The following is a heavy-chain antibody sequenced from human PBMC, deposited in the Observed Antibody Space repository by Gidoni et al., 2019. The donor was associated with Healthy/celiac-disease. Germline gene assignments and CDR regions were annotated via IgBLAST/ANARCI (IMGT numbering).Heavy chain of an antibody. J-gene: IGHJ6*02. CDR2: IIPILGIA. D-gene: IGHD2-21*02. CDR3: ARDRSDCGGDCYYYYYYGMDV. Sequence: QVQLVQSVADGQEPRSSVKVSFKASGATFISYAISSWRQAPGQWLECMGRIIPILGIANYAQKFQGRVTIPEDKSTRTAYMELSSVRSEDTAVYYCARDRSDCGGDCYYYYYYGMDVWGQGTTVTVSS. V-gene: IGHV1-69*04. CDR1: GATFISYA.